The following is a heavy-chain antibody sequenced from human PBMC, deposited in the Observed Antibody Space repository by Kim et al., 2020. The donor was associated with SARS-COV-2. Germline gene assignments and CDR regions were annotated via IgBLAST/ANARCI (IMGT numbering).Heavy chain of an antibody. Sequence: SGGSTYYADSVKGRFTISRDNSKNTLYLQMNSLRAEDTAVYYCVRGIAVYWGQGTLVTVSS. V-gene: IGHV3-23*01. CDR3: VRGIAVY. J-gene: IGHJ4*02. D-gene: IGHD6-19*01. CDR2: SGGST.